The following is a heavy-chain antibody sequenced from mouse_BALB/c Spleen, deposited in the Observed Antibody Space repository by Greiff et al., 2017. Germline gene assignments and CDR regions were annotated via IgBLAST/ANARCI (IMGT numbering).Heavy chain of an antibody. D-gene: IGHD2-2*01. CDR2: INPSNGGT. J-gene: IGHJ4*01. Sequence: QVQLKESGAELVKPGASVKLSCKASGYTFTSYYMYWVKQRPGQGLEWIGEINPSNGGTNFNEKFKSKATLTVDKSSSTAYMQLSSLTSEDSAVYYCTRSRGYDGDYYAMDYWGQGTSVTVSS. V-gene: IGHV1S81*02. CDR3: TRSRGYDGDYYAMDY. CDR1: GYTFTSYY.